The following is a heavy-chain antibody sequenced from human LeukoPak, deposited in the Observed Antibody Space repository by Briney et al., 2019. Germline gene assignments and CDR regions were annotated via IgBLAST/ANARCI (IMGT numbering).Heavy chain of an antibody. J-gene: IGHJ4*02. D-gene: IGHD3-3*01. CDR1: GFTFSSYA. Sequence: GGSLRLSCAASGFTFSSYAMSWVRQAPGKGLEWVANIKHDGSEKYYVDSVKGRFVISRDNGKNSLYLQMNSLRVEDMAVYYCARAPREWLLGYHFEYWGQGTLVTVSS. CDR2: IKHDGSEK. V-gene: IGHV3-7*01. CDR3: ARAPREWLLGYHFEY.